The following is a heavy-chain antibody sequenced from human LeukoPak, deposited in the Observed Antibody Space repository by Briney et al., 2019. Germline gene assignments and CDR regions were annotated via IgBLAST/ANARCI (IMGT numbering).Heavy chain of an antibody. J-gene: IGHJ6*03. CDR1: GFTFDDYG. CDR2: IHWNGGST. V-gene: IGHV3-20*04. CDR3: ARVGFSGTRKYYYYYYYMDV. Sequence: GGSLRLSCAASGFTFDDYGMSWVRHAPGKGLEWVSGIHWNGGSTGYADSEKGRFTISRDNAKNSLYLQMNSLRAEDTALYYCARVGFSGTRKYYYYYYYMDVWGKGTTVTVSS.